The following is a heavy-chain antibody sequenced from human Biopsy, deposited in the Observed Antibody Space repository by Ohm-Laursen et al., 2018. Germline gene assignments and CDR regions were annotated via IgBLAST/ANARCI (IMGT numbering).Heavy chain of an antibody. V-gene: IGHV1-69*10. CDR1: GDSFTSYA. J-gene: IGHJ5*02. D-gene: IGHD1-26*01. CDR2: IIPIPNVA. Sequence: VKISCKASGDSFTSYAIGWVRQAPGQGLEGMGGIIPIPNVATYAQKFQGRITITADESTSTAYMELNSLTSDDTAVYFCARGEGSSWFDPWGHGTLVTVSS. CDR3: ARGEGSSWFDP.